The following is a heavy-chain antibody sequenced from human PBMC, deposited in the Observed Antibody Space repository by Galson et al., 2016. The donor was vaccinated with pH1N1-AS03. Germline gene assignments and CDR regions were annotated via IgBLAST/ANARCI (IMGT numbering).Heavy chain of an antibody. V-gene: IGHV3-21*01. D-gene: IGHD1-1*01. J-gene: IGHJ4*02. CDR1: GFTFSSYN. Sequence: SLRLSCAASGFTFSSYNIHWVRQAPGKGLEWVSSISSANSYIYYADSLKGRFTISRDNAKKSLYLEMNSLRAEDTAVYYCARELESSTSPHFDFWGQGTLVTVSS. CDR3: ARELESSTSPHFDF. CDR2: ISSANSYI.